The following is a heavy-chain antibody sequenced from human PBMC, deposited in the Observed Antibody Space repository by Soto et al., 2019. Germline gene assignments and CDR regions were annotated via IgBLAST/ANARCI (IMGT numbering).Heavy chain of an antibody. Sequence: SETLSLTCTVSGGSISSFYWSWIRQPPGKGLEWIGYIYDSGRTDYNPSLKSRVTISVDTSKNQLSLKLSSVTAADTAVYYCAQTYCAGDCSSWAPFHYWGQGTLVTVSS. J-gene: IGHJ4*02. V-gene: IGHV4-59*01. CDR2: IYDSGRT. CDR1: GGSISSFY. CDR3: AQTYCAGDCSSWAPFHY. D-gene: IGHD2-21*02.